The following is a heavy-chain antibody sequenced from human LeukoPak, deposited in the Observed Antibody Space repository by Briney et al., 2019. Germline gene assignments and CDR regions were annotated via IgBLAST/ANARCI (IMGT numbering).Heavy chain of an antibody. CDR3: ARRTYSSSSSIFDY. V-gene: IGHV1-2*02. D-gene: IGHD6-6*01. J-gene: IGHJ4*02. CDR1: GYTFTGYY. Sequence: ASVKVSCKASGYTFTGYYMHWVRQAPGQGLEWMGWINPNSGGTNYAQKFQGRATMTRDTSISTAYMELRSLRSDDTAVYYCARRTYSSSSSIFDYWGQGTLVTVSS. CDR2: INPNSGGT.